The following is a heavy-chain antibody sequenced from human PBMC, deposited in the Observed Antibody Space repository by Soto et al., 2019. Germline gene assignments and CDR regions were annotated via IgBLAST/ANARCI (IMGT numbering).Heavy chain of an antibody. J-gene: IGHJ5*02. V-gene: IGHV1-69*02. CDR3: ARAYCGGDCYRHNWFDP. CDR2: IIPILGIA. Sequence: QVQLVQSGAEVKKPGSSVKVSCKASGGTFSSYTISWVRQAPGQGLEWMGRIIPILGIANDAQKFQGRVTITADKSTSTAYMELSSLRSEDTAVYYGARAYCGGDCYRHNWFDPWGQGTLVTVSS. CDR1: GGTFSSYT. D-gene: IGHD2-21*02.